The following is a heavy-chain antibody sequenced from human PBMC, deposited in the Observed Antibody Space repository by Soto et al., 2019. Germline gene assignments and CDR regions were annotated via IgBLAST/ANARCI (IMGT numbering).Heavy chain of an antibody. J-gene: IGHJ6*02. D-gene: IGHD3-22*01. CDR3: ARQAHYYDSSGLSSGYSGMDV. Sequence: PGESLKISCKGSGYSFTSYWIGWVRQMPGKGLEWMGIIYPGDSDTRYSPSFQGQVTISADKSISTAYLQWSSLKASDTAMYYCARQAHYYDSSGLSSGYSGMDVWGQGTTVTVPS. CDR1: GYSFTSYW. CDR2: IYPGDSDT. V-gene: IGHV5-51*01.